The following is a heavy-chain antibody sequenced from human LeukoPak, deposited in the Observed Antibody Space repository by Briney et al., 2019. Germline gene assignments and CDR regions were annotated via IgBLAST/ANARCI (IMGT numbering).Heavy chain of an antibody. CDR3: ARTTYSSGWYATFDY. CDR2: INHSGST. CDR1: GGSFSGYY. D-gene: IGHD6-19*01. V-gene: IGHV4-34*01. J-gene: IGHJ4*02. Sequence: SETLSLTCAVYGGSFSGYYWSWIRQPPGKGLEWIGEINHSGSTNYNPSLKSRVTISVDTSKNQFSLKLGSVTAADTAVYYCARTTYSSGWYATFDYWGQGTLVTVSS.